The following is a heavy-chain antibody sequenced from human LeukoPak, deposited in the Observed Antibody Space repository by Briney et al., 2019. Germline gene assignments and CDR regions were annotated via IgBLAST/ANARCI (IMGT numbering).Heavy chain of an antibody. Sequence: ASVKVSCKASGYTFTSYYMHWVRQAPGQGLEWMGTINPSGGSTSYAQKFQGRVTMTRDTSTSTVYMELSSLRSEDTAVYYCARDGGSYYGLDYWGQGTLVTVSS. CDR1: GYTFTSYY. V-gene: IGHV1-46*01. D-gene: IGHD1-26*01. CDR2: INPSGGST. J-gene: IGHJ4*02. CDR3: ARDGGSYYGLDY.